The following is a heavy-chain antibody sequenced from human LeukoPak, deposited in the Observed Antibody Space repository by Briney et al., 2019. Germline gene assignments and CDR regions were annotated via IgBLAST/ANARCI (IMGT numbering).Heavy chain of an antibody. CDR2: IDPDGSEK. V-gene: IGHV3-7*01. CDR1: GFTFNSYW. J-gene: IGHJ4*02. CDR3: ARIYYFGDNNWRYFDN. D-gene: IGHD3-10*01. Sequence: PGGSLRPSCAASGFTFNSYWMSWVRQAPGKGLEWVANIDPDGSEKQYGDSVKGRFTTSRDNAKNSLYLQMNSLRAEDTAIYYCARIYYFGDNNWRYFDNWGQGTLVTVSS.